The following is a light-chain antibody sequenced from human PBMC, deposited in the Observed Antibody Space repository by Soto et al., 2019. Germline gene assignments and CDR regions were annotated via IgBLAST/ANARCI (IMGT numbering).Light chain of an antibody. CDR1: QSLLDSDDGNTY. CDR3: MQRIAFPIT. V-gene: IGKV2-40*01. J-gene: IGKJ5*01. CDR2: MLS. Sequence: EIVMTQKNLSLPVTPGEPASISCRSSQSLLDSDDGNTYLDWYLQKPGHSPQLLIYMLSFRASGVPDRFSGSGSGTDFTLKISSVEAEDFGIYYCMQRIAFPITFGQGRRLEIK.